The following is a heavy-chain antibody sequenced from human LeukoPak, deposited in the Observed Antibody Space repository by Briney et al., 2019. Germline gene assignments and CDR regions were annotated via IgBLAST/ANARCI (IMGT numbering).Heavy chain of an antibody. D-gene: IGHD5-12*01. CDR1: GDSMSSSAR. Sequence: SGTLSLTCAVSGDSMSSSARWRWVRQPPGKGLEWIGEIFHSVSTNYNPSLRGRVTLSVDKSKNHFSLDLTSVTAADTAVYYCARRGYSGNEAYFAYWGQGTLVTVSS. V-gene: IGHV4-4*02. J-gene: IGHJ4*02. CDR2: IFHSVST. CDR3: ARRGYSGNEAYFAY.